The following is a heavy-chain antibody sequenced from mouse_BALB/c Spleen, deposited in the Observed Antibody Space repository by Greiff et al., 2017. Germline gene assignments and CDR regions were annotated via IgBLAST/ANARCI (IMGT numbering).Heavy chain of an antibody. J-gene: IGHJ3*01. Sequence: VQLKQSGAELVKPGASVKLSCTASGFNIKDTYMHWVKQRPEQGLEWIGRIDPANGNTKYDPKFQGKATITADTSSNTAYLQLSSLTSEDTAVYYCARIEGYGSSAYWGQGTLVTVSA. CDR3: ARIEGYGSSAY. CDR2: IDPANGNT. D-gene: IGHD1-1*01. V-gene: IGHV14-3*02. CDR1: GFNIKDTY.